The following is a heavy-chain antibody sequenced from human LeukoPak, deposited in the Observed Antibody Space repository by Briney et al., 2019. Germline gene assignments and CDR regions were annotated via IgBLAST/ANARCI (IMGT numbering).Heavy chain of an antibody. CDR1: GFAFNSQT. CDR2: IKEDEIEI. CDR3: AKDNRRHYTSGPNPDSLH. V-gene: IGHV3-7*03. J-gene: IGHJ4*02. Sequence: GGSLRLSCAASGFAFNSQTMSWVRQAPGKGLEWVASIKEDEIEIHYADSVKGRFTISRDNAKNSLYLQMNSLRVEDTAFYYCAKDNRRHYTSGPNPDSLHWGQGALVTVSS. D-gene: IGHD6-19*01.